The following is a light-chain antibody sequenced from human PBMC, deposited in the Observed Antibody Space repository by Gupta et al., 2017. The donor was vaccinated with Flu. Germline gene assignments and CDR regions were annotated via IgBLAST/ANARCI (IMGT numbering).Light chain of an antibody. CDR2: DAS. V-gene: IGKV1-33*01. CDR1: QDISNY. J-gene: IGKJ2*01. CDR3: QQYDNLPLMYT. Sequence: DIQMTQSPSSLSASVGDRVTIPCQASQDISNYLNWYQQKPGKAPKLLIYDASNLETGVPSRFSGSGSGTDFTFTISSLQPEDIATYYCQQYDNLPLMYTFGQGTKLEIK.